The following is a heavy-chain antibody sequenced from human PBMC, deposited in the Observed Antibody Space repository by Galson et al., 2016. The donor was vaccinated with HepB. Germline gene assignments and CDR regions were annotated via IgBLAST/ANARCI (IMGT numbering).Heavy chain of an antibody. Sequence: QSGAEVKKPGESLKISCSTSGYNFATYWIGWVRQVSGKGLEWMGVIYPGDSDTRYSPSFQGQVTISADKSVNTTYLELTLLKASDTAIYYCARLLIADFQDAFDIWGQGTMVTVSS. V-gene: IGHV5-51*01. CDR2: IYPGDSDT. CDR1: GYNFATYW. D-gene: IGHD3-16*02. CDR3: ARLLIADFQDAFDI. J-gene: IGHJ3*02.